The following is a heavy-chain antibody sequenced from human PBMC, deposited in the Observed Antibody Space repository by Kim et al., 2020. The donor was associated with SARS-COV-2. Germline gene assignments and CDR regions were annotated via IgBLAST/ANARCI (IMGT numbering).Heavy chain of an antibody. V-gene: IGHV3-11*06. J-gene: IGHJ6*02. D-gene: IGHD1-26*01. CDR3: VSERLSGSYGLWSFYGMDV. Sequence: KGRFTISRDNAKNSLYLQMNSLRAEDTAVYYCVSERLSGSYGLWSFYGMDVWGQGTTVTVSS.